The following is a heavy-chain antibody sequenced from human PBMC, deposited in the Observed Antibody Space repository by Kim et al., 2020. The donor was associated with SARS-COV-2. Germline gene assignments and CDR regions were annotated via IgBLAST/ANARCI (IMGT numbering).Heavy chain of an antibody. D-gene: IGHD3-16*01. Sequence: SGSTNYSPSLKSRVTMSIDTSKNQFSLKLSSVTAADTAMYYCAKDWGGGYWGQGTLVTVSS. CDR3: AKDWGGGY. J-gene: IGHJ4*02. V-gene: IGHV4-4*07. CDR2: SGST.